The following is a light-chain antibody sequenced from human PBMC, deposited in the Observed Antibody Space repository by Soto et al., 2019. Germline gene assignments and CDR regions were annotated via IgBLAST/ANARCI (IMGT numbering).Light chain of an antibody. CDR2: GAA. CDR3: QQYGSSQLT. J-gene: IGKJ4*01. Sequence: TVLTQSPATLSVSPGERATLSCRASQSVFSSLAWYQHKPGQAPRLLIYGAATRATGIPDRFSGSGSGTDFTLTISRLEHEDFEVYYCQQYGSSQLTLGGGTKVDIK. CDR1: QSVFSSL. V-gene: IGKV3-20*01.